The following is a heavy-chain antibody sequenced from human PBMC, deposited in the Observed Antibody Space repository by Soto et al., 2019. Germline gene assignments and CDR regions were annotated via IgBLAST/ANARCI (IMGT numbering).Heavy chain of an antibody. CDR1: RWSITYSEIG. CDR2: IDSSGEK. CDR3: SRRHLAGAVSPWFDP. Sequence: QVTLKESGPVLVNPTETFTLRCTVSRWSITYSEIGVSWIRPPPVQPLEWLAHIDSSGEKSYRTFLKGRLAISKDPSKSQVVLTMTKMDPADTATYYCSRRHLAGAVSPWFDPWGHGIPVTVSS. V-gene: IGHV2-26*01. J-gene: IGHJ5*02. D-gene: IGHD6-19*01.